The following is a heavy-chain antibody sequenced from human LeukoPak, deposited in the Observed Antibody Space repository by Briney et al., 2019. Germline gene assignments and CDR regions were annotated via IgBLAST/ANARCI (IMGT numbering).Heavy chain of an antibody. D-gene: IGHD3-3*01. CDR2: IYSGGST. Sequence: GGSLRLSCAASDFTVSNNYMNWVRQAPGRGLEWVSVIYSGGSTYYADSVKGRFTVSRDNCKNTVFLQMSSLRAEDTAVYYCAREPWSANYYYGMDVWSQGTTVIVS. J-gene: IGHJ6*02. V-gene: IGHV3-53*01. CDR3: AREPWSANYYYGMDV. CDR1: DFTVSNNY.